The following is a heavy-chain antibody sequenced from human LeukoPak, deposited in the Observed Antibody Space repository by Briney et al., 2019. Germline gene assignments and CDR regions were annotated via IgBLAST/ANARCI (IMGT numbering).Heavy chain of an antibody. D-gene: IGHD3-22*01. CDR1: GFTFSSYA. J-gene: IGHJ4*02. V-gene: IGHV3-23*01. CDR3: AKDCHPNDYYYDSSGY. Sequence: GGSLRLSCAASGFTFSSYAMSWVRQAPGKGLEWVSAISGSGGSTYYADSVKGRFTISRDNSKNTLYLQMNSLRAEDTAVYHCAKDCHPNDYYYDSSGYWGQGTLVTVSS. CDR2: ISGSGGST.